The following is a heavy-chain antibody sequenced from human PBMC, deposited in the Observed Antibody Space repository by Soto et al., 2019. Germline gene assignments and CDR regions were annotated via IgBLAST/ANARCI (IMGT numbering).Heavy chain of an antibody. V-gene: IGHV3-9*01. CDR3: AKVQVGWYDY. J-gene: IGHJ4*02. CDR1: GFTFDDYA. CDR2: ISWNSGSI. Sequence: GGSLRLSCAASGFTFDDYAMHWVRQAPGKGLEWVSGISWNSGSIGYADSVKGRFTISRDNAKNSLYLQMNSLRAEDTALYYCAKVQVGWYDYWGQGTLVTVSS. D-gene: IGHD6-19*01.